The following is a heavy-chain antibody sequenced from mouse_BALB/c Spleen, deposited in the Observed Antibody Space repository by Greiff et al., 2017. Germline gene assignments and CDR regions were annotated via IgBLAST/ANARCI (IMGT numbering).Heavy chain of an antibody. Sequence: EVQVVESGGGLVQPGGSRKLSCAASGFTFSSFGMHWVRQAPEKGLEWVAYISSGSSTIYYADTVKGRFTISRDNPKNTLFLQMTSLRSEDTAMYYCARSPYGNFYYFDYWGQGTTLTVSS. CDR1: GFTFSSFG. J-gene: IGHJ2*01. CDR2: ISSGSSTI. CDR3: ARSPYGNFYYFDY. V-gene: IGHV5-17*02. D-gene: IGHD2-1*01.